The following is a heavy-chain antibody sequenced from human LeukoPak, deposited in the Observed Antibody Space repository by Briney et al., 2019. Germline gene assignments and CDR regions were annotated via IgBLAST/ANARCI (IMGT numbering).Heavy chain of an antibody. CDR3: AADLKSGRAYGAFDI. V-gene: IGHV1-58*02. Sequence: GTSVKVSCKASGFTFTSSAMQWVRQARGQRLEWIGWIVVGSGNTNYAQKFQERVTITRDMSTSTAYMELSSLRSEDTAVYYCAADLKSGRAYGAFDIWGQGTMVTVSS. J-gene: IGHJ3*02. D-gene: IGHD4-17*01. CDR2: IVVGSGNT. CDR1: GFTFTSSA.